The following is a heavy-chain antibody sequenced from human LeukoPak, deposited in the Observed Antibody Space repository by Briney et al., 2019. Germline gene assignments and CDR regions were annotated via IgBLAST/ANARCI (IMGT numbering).Heavy chain of an antibody. CDR3: ARDGFRITMVRGVNLFDY. D-gene: IGHD3-10*01. CDR2: ISSSSSTI. J-gene: IGHJ4*02. V-gene: IGHV3-48*04. Sequence: GGSLRLSCAASGFTFSSYSMNWVRQAPGKGLEWVSYISSSSSTIYYADSVKGRFTISRDNAKNSLYLQMNSLRAEDTAVYYCARDGFRITMVRGVNLFDYWGQGTLVTVSS. CDR1: GFTFSSYS.